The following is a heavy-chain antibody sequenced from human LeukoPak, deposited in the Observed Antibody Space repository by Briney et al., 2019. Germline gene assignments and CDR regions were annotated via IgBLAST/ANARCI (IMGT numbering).Heavy chain of an antibody. CDR2: IYSGGST. V-gene: IGHV3-53*01. D-gene: IGHD3-22*01. CDR1: GFTVSSNY. Sequence: GSLRLSCAASGFTVSSNYMSWVRQAPGKGLEWVSVIYSGGSTYYADSVKGRFTISRDNSKNTLYLQMNSLRAEDTAVYCCARDSSGPLDYWGQGTLVTVSS. CDR3: ARDSSGPLDY. J-gene: IGHJ4*02.